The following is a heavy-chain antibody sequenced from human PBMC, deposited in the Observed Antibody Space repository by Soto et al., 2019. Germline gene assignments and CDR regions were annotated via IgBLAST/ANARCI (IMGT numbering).Heavy chain of an antibody. CDR2: IGSGRSPI. CDR3: ARTMRGYDSSGYFYFYFDH. Sequence: GGSLRLSCAASGFSFSGFHMNWVRQAPGKGLEWISYIGSGRSPIYYADSVKGRFTISRDNAKNSLYLQMNSLRNEDTAVYYCARTMRGYDSSGYFYFYFDHWGQGTLVTVSS. D-gene: IGHD3-22*01. J-gene: IGHJ4*02. CDR1: GFSFSGFH. V-gene: IGHV3-48*02.